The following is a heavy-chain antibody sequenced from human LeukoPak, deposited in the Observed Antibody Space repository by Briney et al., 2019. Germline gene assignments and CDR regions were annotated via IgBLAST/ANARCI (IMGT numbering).Heavy chain of an antibody. Sequence: SETLSLTCTVSGGSISSSTYYWAWIRQSQGLEWIGSIYYSGSTYYNPSLKSRVEISVDTSRNQFSLNLNSVTAADTAVYYCARLHSSGWYLDCWGQGTLVIVSS. CDR2: IYYSGST. CDR1: GGSISSSTYY. D-gene: IGHD6-19*01. CDR3: ARLHSSGWYLDC. J-gene: IGHJ4*02. V-gene: IGHV4-39*01.